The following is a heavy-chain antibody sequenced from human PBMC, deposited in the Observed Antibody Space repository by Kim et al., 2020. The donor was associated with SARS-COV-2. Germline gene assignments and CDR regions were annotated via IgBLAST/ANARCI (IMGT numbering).Heavy chain of an antibody. V-gene: IGHV3-11*04. CDR2: ISSSGSTI. D-gene: IGHD4-17*01. CDR1: GFTFSDYY. CDR3: ARDTVTTPPSYDYYYYYGMDV. J-gene: IGHJ6*02. Sequence: GGSLRLSCAASGFTFSDYYMSWIRQAPGKGLEWVSYISSSGSTIYYADSVKGRFTISRDNAKNSLYLQMNSLRAEDTAVYYCARDTVTTPPSYDYYYYYGMDVWGQGTTVTVSS.